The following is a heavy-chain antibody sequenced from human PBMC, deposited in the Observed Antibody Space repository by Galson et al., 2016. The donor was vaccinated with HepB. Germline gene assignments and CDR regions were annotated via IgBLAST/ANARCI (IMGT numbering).Heavy chain of an antibody. D-gene: IGHD3-3*01. J-gene: IGHJ4*02. CDR2: ISVYNGNT. CDR3: ARVSGITIFGVVSD. Sequence: SVKVSCKASGYTSTTYYTNWVRQAPGQGLEWMGWISVYNGNTNYAEKLQGRVTMTTDTSTTTVYMELRNLISDDTAVYYCARVSGITIFGVVSDWGQGTLVTVSS. V-gene: IGHV1-18*01. CDR1: GYTSTTYY.